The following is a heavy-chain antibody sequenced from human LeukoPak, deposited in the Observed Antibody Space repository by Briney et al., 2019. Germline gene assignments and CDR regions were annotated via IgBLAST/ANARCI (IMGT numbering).Heavy chain of an antibody. D-gene: IGHD3-10*01. CDR3: AKDRGGIDY. CDR2: ISFDGTDT. CDR1: GFIFSNYG. J-gene: IGHJ4*02. Sequence: PGGSLRLSCAASGFIFSNYGMHWVRQAPGKGLEWLAVISFDGTDTHYADSVRGRFTISRDNSKNTLYLQVNSLRAEDTAVYYCAKDRGGIDYWGQGTLVTVSS. V-gene: IGHV3-30*18.